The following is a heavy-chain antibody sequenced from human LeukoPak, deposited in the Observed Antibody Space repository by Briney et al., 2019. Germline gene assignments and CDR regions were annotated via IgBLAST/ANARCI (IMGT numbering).Heavy chain of an antibody. V-gene: IGHV4-39*01. CDR2: IYYTGST. CDR1: GGSISSSTYY. D-gene: IGHD5-18*01. J-gene: IGHJ4*02. CDR3: ARLGDSAMVRYFDY. Sequence: SETLSLTCTVSGGSISSSTYYWAWIRQPPGKGLEWIGGIYYTGSTYSTPSLKSRATISVDTSKNQFSLRLTSVTAADTAVYYCARLGDSAMVRYFDYWGQGTLVTVSS.